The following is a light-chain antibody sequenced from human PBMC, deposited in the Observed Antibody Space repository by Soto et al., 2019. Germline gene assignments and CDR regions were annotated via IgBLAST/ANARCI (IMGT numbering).Light chain of an antibody. Sequence: DIQMTQSPSSVSASVGDRVTITCQASQGISRSLAWYQQKPGKAPKLLIYKASSLQSGVPSRFSGSGSGTEFTLTISSLQPDDFAFYYCQQYNDWQRTFGQGTKVDIK. J-gene: IGKJ1*01. CDR3: QQYNDWQRT. CDR1: QGISRS. V-gene: IGKV1-5*03. CDR2: KAS.